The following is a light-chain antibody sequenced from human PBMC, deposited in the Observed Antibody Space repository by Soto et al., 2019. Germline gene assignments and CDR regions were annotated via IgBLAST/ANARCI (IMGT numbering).Light chain of an antibody. Sequence: EVVMTQSPATLSVSPGERSTLSCRASQSVNSNLAWYQQKPGQAPRLLISGSSTRATGIPARFSGSGSGTDFTLTINSLQSEDFAVYYCQQYSDLPCTFGQGTKLEIK. CDR2: GSS. J-gene: IGKJ2*02. CDR1: QSVNSN. V-gene: IGKV3-15*01. CDR3: QQYSDLPCT.